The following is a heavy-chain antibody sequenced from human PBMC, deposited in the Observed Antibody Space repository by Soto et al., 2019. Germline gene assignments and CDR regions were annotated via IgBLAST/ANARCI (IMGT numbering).Heavy chain of an antibody. Sequence: QLQLVESGGGVVQPGTSLRLSCAASGFRFKSFVMHWVRQAPGKGRDWVAFTSYDGNNKDYGDSVKGRFTVSRDNSQNTLHLQMDFLRPEDTALYYCARWGTTGGFDLWGQGTLVSVSS. D-gene: IGHD3-16*01. V-gene: IGHV3-30*19. J-gene: IGHJ4*02. CDR3: ARWGTTGGFDL. CDR1: GFRFKSFV. CDR2: TSYDGNNK.